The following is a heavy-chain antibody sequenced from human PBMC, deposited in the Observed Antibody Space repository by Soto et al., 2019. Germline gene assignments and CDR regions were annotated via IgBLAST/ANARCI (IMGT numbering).Heavy chain of an antibody. Sequence: QITLKESDPTLVKPTQTLTLTCTFSGFSLSTSGVGVVWIRQPPGKALELLALIYWDDDKRYSPSLKSSLTINKDTSKNQVVLTMTNMDPVDTATYYCAHIKGGGSCPYWGQGTLVTVSS. CDR3: AHIKGGGSCPY. D-gene: IGHD2-15*01. CDR1: GFSLSTSGVG. J-gene: IGHJ4*02. V-gene: IGHV2-5*02. CDR2: IYWDDDK.